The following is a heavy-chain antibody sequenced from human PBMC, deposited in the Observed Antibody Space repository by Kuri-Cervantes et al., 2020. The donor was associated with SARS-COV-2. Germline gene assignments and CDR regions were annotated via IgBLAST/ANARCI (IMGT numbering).Heavy chain of an antibody. V-gene: IGHV3-49*04. J-gene: IGHJ4*02. CDR2: IRSKAYGGTT. D-gene: IGHD3-3*01. CDR3: TRAPEGDFWSGYYYFDY. Sequence: GGSLRLSCAASGFTFSNAWMSWVRQAPGKGLEWVGFIRSKAYGGTTEYAASVKGRFTISRDDSKSIAYLQLNSLKTEDTAVYYCTRAPEGDFWSGYYYFDYWGQGTLVTVSS. CDR1: GFTFSNAW.